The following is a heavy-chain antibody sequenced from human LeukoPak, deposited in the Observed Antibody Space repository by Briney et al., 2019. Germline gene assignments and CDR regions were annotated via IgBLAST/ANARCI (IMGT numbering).Heavy chain of an antibody. CDR1: GGSISSYY. CDR3: ATSFAELGAFDI. Sequence: PSETLSLTCTVSGGSISSYYWSWIRQPPGKGLEWIGYIYYSGSTNYNPSLKSRVTISVDTSKNQFSLKLSSVTAADTAVYYCATSFAELGAFDIWGQGTMVTVSS. D-gene: IGHD1-7*01. J-gene: IGHJ3*02. CDR2: IYYSGST. V-gene: IGHV4-59*01.